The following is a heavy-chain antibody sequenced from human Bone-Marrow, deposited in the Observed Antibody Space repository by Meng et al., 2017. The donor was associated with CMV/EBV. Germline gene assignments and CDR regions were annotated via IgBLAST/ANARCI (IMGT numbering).Heavy chain of an antibody. D-gene: IGHD5-18*01. CDR2: IYWDDDK. J-gene: IGHJ5*02. V-gene: IGHV2-5*02. CDR1: GFSLSTSGVG. Sequence: QITLKESGPTLXXXXXTXTLXCTFSGFSLSTSGVGVGWIRQPPGKALEWLALIYWDDDKRYSPSLKSRLTITKDTSKNQVVLTMTNMDPVDTATYYCARVDTAMMFDPWGQGTLVTVSS. CDR3: ARVDTAMMFDP.